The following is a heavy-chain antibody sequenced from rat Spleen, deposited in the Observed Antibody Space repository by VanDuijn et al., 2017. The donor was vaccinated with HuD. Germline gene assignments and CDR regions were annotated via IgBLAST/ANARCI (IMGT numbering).Heavy chain of an antibody. Sequence: EVQLAESGGGLVQPGRSLKLSCAVSGFTFSDYYMAWVRQAPTKGLEWVASISYDDTSTHYRDSVKGRFTISRDIAKSNLYLQMDSLRSEDTATYYCTRDWVYPFTYWGQGTLVTVSS. V-gene: IGHV5-20*01. CDR1: GFTFSDYY. J-gene: IGHJ3*01. D-gene: IGHD1-9*01. CDR2: ISYDDTST. CDR3: TRDWVYPFTY.